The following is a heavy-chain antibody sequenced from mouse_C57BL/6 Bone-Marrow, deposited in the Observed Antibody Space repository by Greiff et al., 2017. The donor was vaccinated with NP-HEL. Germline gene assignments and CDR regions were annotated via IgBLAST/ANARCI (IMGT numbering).Heavy chain of an antibody. CDR1: GYTFTSYW. J-gene: IGHJ4*01. D-gene: IGHD3-2*02. V-gene: IGHV1-50*01. CDR3: ARGSAAQASAMDY. CDR2: IDPSDSYT. Sequence: QVQLQQPGAELVKPGASVKLSCKASGYTFTSYWMQWVKQRPGQGLEWIGEIDPSDSYTNYNQKFKGKATLTVDTSSSTAYMQLSSLTSEDSAVYYCARGSAAQASAMDYWGQGTSVTVSS.